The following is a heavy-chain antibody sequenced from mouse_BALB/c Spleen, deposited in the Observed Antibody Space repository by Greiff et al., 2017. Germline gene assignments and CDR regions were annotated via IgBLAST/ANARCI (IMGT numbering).Heavy chain of an antibody. CDR2: ISYSGST. J-gene: IGHJ4*01. Sequence: EVKLQESGPGLVKPSQSLSLTCTVTGYSITSDYAWNWIRQFPGNKLEWMGYISYSGSTSYNPSLKSRISITRDTSKNQFFLQLNSVTTEDTATYYCAIYYGNYYYAMDYWGQGTSVTVSS. CDR3: AIYYGNYYYAMDY. CDR1: GYSITSDYA. D-gene: IGHD2-1*01. V-gene: IGHV3-2*02.